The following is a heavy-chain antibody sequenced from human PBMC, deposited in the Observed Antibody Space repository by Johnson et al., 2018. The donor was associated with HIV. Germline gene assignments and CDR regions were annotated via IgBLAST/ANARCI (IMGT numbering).Heavy chain of an antibody. V-gene: IGHV3-74*01. J-gene: IGHJ3*02. CDR2: IKSDGRST. CDR3: VRGLDI. Sequence: VQLVESGGGLVQPGGSLKLSCAASGFTFSDHWMYWVRQAPGKGLVWVSRIKSDGRSTNYADSVKGRFTISRDNAKNTLYLQMNSLRAEDTAVYYCVRGLDIRGQGTEVTVSS. CDR1: GFTFSDHW.